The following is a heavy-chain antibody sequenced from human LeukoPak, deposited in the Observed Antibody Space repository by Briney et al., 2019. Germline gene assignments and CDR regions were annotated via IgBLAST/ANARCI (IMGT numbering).Heavy chain of an antibody. CDR3: ARGKLVGTY. J-gene: IGHJ4*02. V-gene: IGHV4-39*07. D-gene: IGHD2-15*01. CDR2: IYYSGST. Sequence: WFRQPPGKGLEWIGSIYYSGSTYYNPSLKSRVTISVDTSKNQFSLKLSSVTAADTAVYYCARGKLVGTYWGQGTLVTVSS.